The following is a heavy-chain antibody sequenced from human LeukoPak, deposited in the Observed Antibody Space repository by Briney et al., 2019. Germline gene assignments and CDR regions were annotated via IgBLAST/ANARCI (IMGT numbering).Heavy chain of an antibody. CDR1: GDSVSSNSAA. D-gene: IGHD6-13*01. CDR3: ARGTSIAAAGTDLDY. Sequence: SQTLSLTCAISGDSVSSNSAAWNWFRQSPSRGLEWLGRTYYRSKWYNDYAVSVKSRITVNADTSKNQFSLQLDSVTPEDTAVYYCARGTSIAAAGTDLDYWGQGSLVTVSS. V-gene: IGHV6-1*01. J-gene: IGHJ4*02. CDR2: TYYRSKWYN.